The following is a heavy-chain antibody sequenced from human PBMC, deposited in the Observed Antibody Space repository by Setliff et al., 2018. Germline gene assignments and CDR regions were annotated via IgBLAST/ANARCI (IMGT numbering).Heavy chain of an antibody. J-gene: IGHJ4*02. CDR3: ASFAGSSWVDY. Sequence: SETLSLTCTVSGGSISSSSYYWGWIRQPPGKGLEWIGSIYYSGSTYYNPSLKSRVTISVDTSKNQLSLKLSSVTAADTAVYYCASFAGSSWVDYWGQGTLVTVSS. D-gene: IGHD6-13*01. CDR1: GGSISSSSYY. CDR2: IYYSGST. V-gene: IGHV4-39*01.